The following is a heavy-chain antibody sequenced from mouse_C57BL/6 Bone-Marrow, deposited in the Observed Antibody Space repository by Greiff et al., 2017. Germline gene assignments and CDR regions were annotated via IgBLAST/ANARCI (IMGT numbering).Heavy chain of an antibody. J-gene: IGHJ4*01. CDR3: TRENYSNLYAMDY. V-gene: IGHV6-6*01. Sequence: EVKLVESGGGLVQPGGSMKLSCAASGFTFSDAWMDWVRQSPEKGLEWVAEIRDKANNHATYYAESVKGRFTISRDDSKSSVYLQMNSLRAEDTGIYYCTRENYSNLYAMDYWGQGTSVTVSS. D-gene: IGHD2-5*01. CDR1: GFTFSDAW. CDR2: IRDKANNHAT.